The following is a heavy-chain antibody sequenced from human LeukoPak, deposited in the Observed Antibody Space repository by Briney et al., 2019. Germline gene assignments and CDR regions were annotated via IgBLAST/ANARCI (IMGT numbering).Heavy chain of an antibody. J-gene: IGHJ4*02. CDR2: INPNSGGT. Sequence: ASVKVPCKASGYTFTGYYMHWVRQAPGQGLEWMGWINPNSGGTNYAQKFQGRVTMTRDTSISTAYMELSRLRSDDTAVYYCARAFPNYDYVWGSSGDYWGQGTLVTVSS. CDR3: ARAFPNYDYVWGSSGDY. D-gene: IGHD3-16*01. CDR1: GYTFTGYY. V-gene: IGHV1-2*02.